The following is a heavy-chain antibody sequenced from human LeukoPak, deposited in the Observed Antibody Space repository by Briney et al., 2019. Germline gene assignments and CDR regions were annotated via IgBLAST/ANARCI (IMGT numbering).Heavy chain of an antibody. Sequence: SETLSLTCTVSGYSISSGYYWGWIRQPPGKGLEWIGSIYHSGSTYYNPSLKSRVTISVDTSKNQFSLKLSSATAADTAVYYCARDVSQVVAATFWGAKPNNWFDPWGQGTLVTVSS. CDR3: ARDVSQVVAATFWGAKPNNWFDP. CDR2: IYHSGST. CDR1: GYSISSGYY. J-gene: IGHJ5*02. V-gene: IGHV4-38-2*02. D-gene: IGHD2-15*01.